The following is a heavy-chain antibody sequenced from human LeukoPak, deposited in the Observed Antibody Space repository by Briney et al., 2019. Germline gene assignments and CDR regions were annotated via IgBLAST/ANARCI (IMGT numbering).Heavy chain of an antibody. V-gene: IGHV3-74*01. J-gene: IGHJ6*02. CDR2: LKGDGSRA. Sequence: GGSLRLSCAASGFTFSSYWMHWVRQSPGKGLEWVGQLKGDGSRANYADSVRGRFTISRDNSKNTLYLQMNSLRAEDTAVYYCASRDKGYYYGMDVWGQGTTVTVSS. CDR3: ASRDKGYYYGMDV. D-gene: IGHD5-24*01. CDR1: GFTFSSYW.